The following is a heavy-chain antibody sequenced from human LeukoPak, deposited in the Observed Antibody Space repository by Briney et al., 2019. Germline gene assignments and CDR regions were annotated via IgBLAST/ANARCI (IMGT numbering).Heavy chain of an antibody. CDR2: ISYDGSNK. J-gene: IGHJ4*02. V-gene: IGHV3-30-3*01. Sequence: GRSLRLSCAASGFTFSSYAMHWVRQAPGKGLEWVAVISYDGSNKYYADSVKGRFTISRDNSKNTLYLQMNSLRAEDTVVYYCARDLGYDSSGYYYYFDYWGQGTLVTVSS. CDR3: ARDLGYDSSGYYYYFDY. D-gene: IGHD3-22*01. CDR1: GFTFSSYA.